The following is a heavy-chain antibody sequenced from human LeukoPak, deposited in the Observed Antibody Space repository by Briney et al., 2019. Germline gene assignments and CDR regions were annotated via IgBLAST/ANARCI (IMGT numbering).Heavy chain of an antibody. CDR2: IKQDGSDK. D-gene: IGHD3-10*01. V-gene: IGHV3-7*01. Sequence: PGGSLRLSCAASGFTFSSYSMNWVRQAPGKGLEWVANIKQDGSDKYYGDSVKGRFTVSRDNGKNSLYLQINNLRAEDTAVYYCARGRGCDYWGQGSVVTVSS. J-gene: IGHJ4*02. CDR1: GFTFSSYS. CDR3: ARGRGCDY.